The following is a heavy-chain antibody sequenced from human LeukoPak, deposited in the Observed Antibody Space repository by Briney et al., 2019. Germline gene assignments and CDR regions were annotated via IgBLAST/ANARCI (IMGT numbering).Heavy chain of an antibody. CDR3: AKDLLIGIVVVPAATIDY. D-gene: IGHD2-2*01. J-gene: IGHJ4*02. Sequence: GGSLRLSCAASGFTFSSYGMHWVRQAPGKGLEWVAFIRYDGSNKYYADSVKGRFTISRDNSKNTLYLQMNSLRAEDTAVYYCAKDLLIGIVVVPAATIDYWGQGTLVTVSS. V-gene: IGHV3-30*02. CDR2: IRYDGSNK. CDR1: GFTFSSYG.